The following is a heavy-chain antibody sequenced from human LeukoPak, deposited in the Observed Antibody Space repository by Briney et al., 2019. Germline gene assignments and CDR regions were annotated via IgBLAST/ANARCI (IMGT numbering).Heavy chain of an antibody. CDR1: GYTFSSYG. V-gene: IGHV1-18*01. D-gene: IGHD2-2*01. CDR3: ARDPKIVVPAAEVWFDP. Sequence: ASLKGSCKASGYTFSSYGISWVRQAPRQGLVWMGWISAYNGNTNYAQKLQGRGTMTTDTSTSTAYMELRSLRFDDPAVYYCARDPKIVVPAAEVWFDPWGQGTLVTVCS. J-gene: IGHJ5*02. CDR2: ISAYNGNT.